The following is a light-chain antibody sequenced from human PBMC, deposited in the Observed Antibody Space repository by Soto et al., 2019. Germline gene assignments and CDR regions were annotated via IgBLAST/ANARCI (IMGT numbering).Light chain of an antibody. CDR1: SGHNSYI. CDR3: DTWDTNTQV. Sequence: QSVLTQSSSASASLGSSVKLTCTLSSGHNSYIIAWHQQQTGKAPRFLMTVEGSGSYNKGSGVPDRVSASSSGADRYLTISNLQSEDEANYYCDTWDTNTQVFGGGTKLTVL. CDR2: VEGSGSY. V-gene: IGLV4-60*03. J-gene: IGLJ2*01.